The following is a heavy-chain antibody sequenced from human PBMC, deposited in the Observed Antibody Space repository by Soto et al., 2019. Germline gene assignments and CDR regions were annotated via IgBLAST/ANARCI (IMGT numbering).Heavy chain of an antibody. CDR2: ISGSGGST. Sequence: GGSLRLSCAASGFTFSSYAMSWVRQAPGKGLEWVSAISGSGGSTYYADSVKGRFTISRDNSKNTLYLQMNSLRAEDTAVYYCAKAGGPVGYYYDSSGYYMTSGYYFDYWGQGTLVTVSS. J-gene: IGHJ4*02. CDR1: GFTFSSYA. CDR3: AKAGGPVGYYYDSSGYYMTSGYYFDY. D-gene: IGHD3-22*01. V-gene: IGHV3-23*01.